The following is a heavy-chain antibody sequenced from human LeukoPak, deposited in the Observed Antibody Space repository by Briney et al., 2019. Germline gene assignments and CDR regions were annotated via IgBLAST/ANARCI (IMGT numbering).Heavy chain of an antibody. V-gene: IGHV3-23*01. Sequence: GGSLRLSCAASGFTFSSYAMSWVRQAPGKGLEWVSAITGTGDTYYADSVKGRFTISRDNSMATLSLQMSSLRAEDTALYYFAKTFIYSSGWYSNWVQGTLVTVSS. CDR3: AKTFIYSSGWYSN. CDR1: GFTFSSYA. CDR2: ITGTGDT. J-gene: IGHJ4*02. D-gene: IGHD6-19*01.